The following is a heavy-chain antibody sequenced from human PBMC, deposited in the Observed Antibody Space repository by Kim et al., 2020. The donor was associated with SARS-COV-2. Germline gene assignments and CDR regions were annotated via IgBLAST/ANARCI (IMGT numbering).Heavy chain of an antibody. Sequence: SETLSLTCTVSGGSISSYYWSWIRQPPGKGLEWIGYIYYSGSTNYNPSLKSRVTISVDTYKNQFSLKLSSVTAADTAVYYCASRHVLRYFDWPTPLSYWGQGTLVTVSS. J-gene: IGHJ4*02. CDR2: IYYSGST. D-gene: IGHD3-9*01. CDR1: GGSISSYY. V-gene: IGHV4-59*08. CDR3: ASRHVLRYFDWPTPLSY.